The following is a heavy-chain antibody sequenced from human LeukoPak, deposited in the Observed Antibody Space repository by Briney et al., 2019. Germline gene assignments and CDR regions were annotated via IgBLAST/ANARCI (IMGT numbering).Heavy chain of an antibody. D-gene: IGHD6-13*01. V-gene: IGHV1-46*01. J-gene: IGHJ4*02. Sequence: GASVKVSCKASGYTFTSYYMHWVRQAPGQGLEWMGIINPSGGSTSYAQKFQGRVTITTDESTSTAYMELSSLRSEDTAVYYCASGEYSSSWCFNYWGQGTLVTVSS. CDR1: GYTFTSYY. CDR3: ASGEYSSSWCFNY. CDR2: INPSGGST.